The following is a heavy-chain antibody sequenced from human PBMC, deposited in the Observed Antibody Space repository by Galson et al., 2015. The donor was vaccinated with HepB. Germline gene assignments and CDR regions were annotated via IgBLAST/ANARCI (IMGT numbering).Heavy chain of an antibody. Sequence: ETLSLTCAVYVGSFSSYRWSWIRQTPGRGLEWIGEIDHTGSTNYNPSLKSRVTISVDTSKNQFSLQLNSVTAADTAVYYCARDDFWSGSRGGIAFDIWGQGTMVIVSS. D-gene: IGHD3-3*01. J-gene: IGHJ3*02. CDR3: ARDDFWSGSRGGIAFDI. V-gene: IGHV4-34*01. CDR1: VGSFSSYR. CDR2: IDHTGST.